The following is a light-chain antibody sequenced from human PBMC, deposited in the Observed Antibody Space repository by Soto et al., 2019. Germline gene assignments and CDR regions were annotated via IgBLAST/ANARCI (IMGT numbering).Light chain of an antibody. Sequence: SSDLTQPPSVSVSPGQTASITCSGDKLGNRYTCWYQQKPGQSPLLVIYQDNKRPSGIPERFSGSNSGNTASLTISGTQAMDEADYYCRAWDSSTAEVVFGGGTKVTVL. CDR2: QDN. CDR3: RAWDSSTAEVV. CDR1: KLGNRY. J-gene: IGLJ2*01. V-gene: IGLV3-1*01.